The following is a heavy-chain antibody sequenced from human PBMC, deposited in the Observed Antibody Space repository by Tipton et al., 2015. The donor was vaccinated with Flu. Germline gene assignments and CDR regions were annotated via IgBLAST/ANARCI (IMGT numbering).Heavy chain of an antibody. CDR3: ARLDIAAAASSSAFDI. Sequence: SLRLSCAASGFTFSSYEMNWVRQAPGKGLEWVSYISTSGSTIYYADSVKGRFTISRDNVKNSLYLQMNSLRAEDTAVYYCARLDIAAAASSSAFDIWGQGTMVTVSS. D-gene: IGHD6-13*01. V-gene: IGHV3-48*03. CDR2: ISTSGSTI. CDR1: GFTFSSYE. J-gene: IGHJ3*02.